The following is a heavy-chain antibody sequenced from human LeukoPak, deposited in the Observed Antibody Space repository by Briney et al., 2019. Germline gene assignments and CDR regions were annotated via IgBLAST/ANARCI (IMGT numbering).Heavy chain of an antibody. J-gene: IGHJ5*02. CDR3: AKVGDFWSGSRWFDP. V-gene: IGHV3-23*01. D-gene: IGHD3-3*01. CDR2: ISGSGGST. CDR1: GFTFSSYA. Sequence: GESLKISCAASGFTFSSYAMSWVRQAPGKGLEWVSAISGSGGSTYYADSVKGRFTISRDNSKNTLYLQMNSLRAEDTAVYYCAKVGDFWSGSRWFDPWGQGTLVTVSS.